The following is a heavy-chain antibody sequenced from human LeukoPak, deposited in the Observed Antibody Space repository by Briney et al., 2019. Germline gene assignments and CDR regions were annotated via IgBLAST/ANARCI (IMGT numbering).Heavy chain of an antibody. CDR1: GYTFTSYD. CDR2: MNPNSGNT. CDR3: ARAARPGYCSSTSCYFGTHPNWLDP. D-gene: IGHD2-2*01. J-gene: IGHJ5*02. Sequence: ASVKVSCKASGYTFTSYDINWVRQATGQGLEWMGWMNPNSGNTGYAQKFQGRVTMTRNTSISTAYMELSSLRSEDTAVYYCARAARPGYCSSTSCYFGTHPNWLDPWGQGTLVTVSS. V-gene: IGHV1-8*01.